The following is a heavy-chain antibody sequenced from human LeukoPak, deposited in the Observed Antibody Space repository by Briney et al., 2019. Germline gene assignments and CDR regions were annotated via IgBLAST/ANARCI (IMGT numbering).Heavy chain of an antibody. CDR3: ASAGGHDALDI. CDR2: IIPILGIA. V-gene: IGHV1-69*04. Sequence: ASVKVSCKASGGTFSSYAISWVRQAPGQGLEWMGRIIPILGIANYAQKFQGRVTITADKSTSTAYMELSSLRSEDTAVYYCASAGGHDALDIWGQGTMVTVSS. CDR1: GGTFSSYA. J-gene: IGHJ3*02.